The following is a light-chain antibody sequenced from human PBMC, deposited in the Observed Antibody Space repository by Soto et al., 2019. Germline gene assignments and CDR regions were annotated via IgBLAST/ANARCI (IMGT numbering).Light chain of an antibody. Sequence: DIPLTQSPSALSVSVGDRVTITCRASQSISSYLNWYQQKPGKAPKLLIYAASSLQSGVPSRFSGSGSGTDFTLTISSLQPEDFATYYCQPSYSTPVTFGQGTKVEIK. V-gene: IGKV1-39*01. CDR3: QPSYSTPVT. CDR2: AAS. CDR1: QSISSY. J-gene: IGKJ1*01.